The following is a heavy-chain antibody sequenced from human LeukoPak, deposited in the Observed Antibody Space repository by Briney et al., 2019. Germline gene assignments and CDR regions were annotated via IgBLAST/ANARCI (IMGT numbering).Heavy chain of an antibody. D-gene: IGHD6-19*01. CDR1: GFTFSSYS. CDR3: ARGSSGWYGAFDI. V-gene: IGHV3-21*01. J-gene: IGHJ3*02. CDR2: ISNSSSYI. Sequence: GGSLRLSCAASGFTFSSYSMNWVRQAPGKGLEWVSSISNSSSYIYYADSVKGRFTISRDNAKNSLYLQMTSLRAEDTAVYYCARGSSGWYGAFDIWGQGTMVTVSS.